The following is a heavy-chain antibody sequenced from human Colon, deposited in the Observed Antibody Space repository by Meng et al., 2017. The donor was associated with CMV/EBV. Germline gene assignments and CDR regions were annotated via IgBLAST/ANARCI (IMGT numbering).Heavy chain of an antibody. V-gene: IGHV1-46*01. J-gene: IGHJ4*02. CDR1: GYIFTSYY. CDR3: ARSVQVAQYFDY. D-gene: IGHD4-11*01. Sequence: ASVKVSCKTSGYIFTSYYIHWVRQAPGQGLEWMGTINPSGGTTRYAQNFQGRLTVTWDTSTNSVYMELTSLRSEDMAVYYCARSVQVAQYFDYWGQGTLVTVSS. CDR2: INPSGGTT.